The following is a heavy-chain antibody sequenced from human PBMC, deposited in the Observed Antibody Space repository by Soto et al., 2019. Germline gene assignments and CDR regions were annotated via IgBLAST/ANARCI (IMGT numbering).Heavy chain of an antibody. D-gene: IGHD6-13*01. Sequence: GASVKVSCKASGYTFTSYGITWVRQAPGQGLEWMGWISAYNGNTNSAQKLQGRVTMTTDTSTSTAYMELRSPRSDDTAVYYCARGAKRQQLGNADYYYYGMDVWGQGTTVTVSS. CDR3: ARGAKRQQLGNADYYYYGMDV. CDR1: GYTFTSYG. V-gene: IGHV1-18*04. J-gene: IGHJ6*02. CDR2: ISAYNGNT.